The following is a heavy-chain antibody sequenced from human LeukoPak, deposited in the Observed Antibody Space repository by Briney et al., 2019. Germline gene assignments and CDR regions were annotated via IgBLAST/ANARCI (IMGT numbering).Heavy chain of an antibody. J-gene: IGHJ4*02. CDR2: INPSGGST. CDR3: ARGPRYSYDSSILLFDY. V-gene: IGHV1-46*01. CDR1: GYTFTSYY. Sequence: ASVKVSCKASGYTFTSYYMHWVRQAPGQGLEWMGIINPSGGSTSYAQKFQGRVTMTTDTSTATAYMELRSLRPSDTAVYFCARGPRYSYDSSILLFDYWGQGTLVTVSS. D-gene: IGHD3-22*01.